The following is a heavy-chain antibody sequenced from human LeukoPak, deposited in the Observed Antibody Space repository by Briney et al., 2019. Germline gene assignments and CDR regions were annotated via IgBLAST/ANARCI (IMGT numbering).Heavy chain of an antibody. J-gene: IGHJ4*02. V-gene: IGHV3-7*01. CDR2: IKEDESAK. Sequence: GGSLRLSCAASGFTFSTYWMAWVRQAPGKGLEWVANIKEDESAKHQADSVKGRFTISRDNAQNSVYLQMSSLRGKDTAVYYCARDVGGSLDYWGQGTLVTVSS. CDR1: GFTFSTYW. D-gene: IGHD1-26*01. CDR3: ARDVGGSLDY.